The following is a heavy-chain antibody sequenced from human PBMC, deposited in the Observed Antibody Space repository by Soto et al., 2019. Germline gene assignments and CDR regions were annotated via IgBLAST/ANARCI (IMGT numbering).Heavy chain of an antibody. CDR3: ARRLYYDSSGGDWYFDL. J-gene: IGHJ2*01. V-gene: IGHV1-69*12. D-gene: IGHD3-22*01. Sequence: QVQLVQSGAEVKKPGSSVKVSCKASGGTFSSYAISWVRQAPGQGLEWMGGIIPIFGTANYAQKFQGRVMITADESTSTAYMELSSLRSEDTAVYYCARRLYYDSSGGDWYFDLWGRGTLVTVSS. CDR2: IIPIFGTA. CDR1: GGTFSSYA.